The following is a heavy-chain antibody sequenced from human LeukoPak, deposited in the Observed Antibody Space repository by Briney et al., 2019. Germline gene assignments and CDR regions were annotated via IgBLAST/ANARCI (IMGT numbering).Heavy chain of an antibody. V-gene: IGHV4-34*01. CDR2: INHSGST. D-gene: IGHD6-19*01. Sequence: SETLSLTCAVYGGSFSGYYWSWIRQPPGKGLEWIGEINHSGSTNYNPSLKSRVTISVDTSKNQFSLKLSSVTAADTAVYYWARGIFSGWYKKVSWFDPWGQGTLVTVSS. CDR3: ARGIFSGWYKKVSWFDP. J-gene: IGHJ5*02. CDR1: GGSFSGYY.